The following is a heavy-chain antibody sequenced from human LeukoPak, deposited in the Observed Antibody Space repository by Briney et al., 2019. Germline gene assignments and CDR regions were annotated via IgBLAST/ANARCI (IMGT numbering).Heavy chain of an antibody. V-gene: IGHV4-59*01. D-gene: IGHD2-15*01. CDR3: ARVASFYYYYMDV. CDR1: GGSISGYY. J-gene: IGHJ6*03. CDR2: IYYSGST. Sequence: SETLSLTCTVSGGSISGYYWSWIRQPPGKGREWIGYIYYSGSTNYNPSLKSRVTISVDTSKNQFSLKLSSVTAADTAVYYCARVASFYYYYMDVWAKGTTVTVSS.